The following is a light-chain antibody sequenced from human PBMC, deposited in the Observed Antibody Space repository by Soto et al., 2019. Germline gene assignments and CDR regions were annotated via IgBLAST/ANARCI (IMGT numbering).Light chain of an antibody. CDR1: SSDVGGYNY. CDR3: SSYTSSRTYV. J-gene: IGLJ1*01. Sequence: QSVLTQPASVSGSPGQSITISYTGTSSDVGGYNYVSWYQQHPGKAPKLMIYEVSNRPSGVSNRFSGSKSGNTASLTISGLQAEDEADYYCSSYTSSRTYVFGTGTKLTVL. CDR2: EVS. V-gene: IGLV2-14*01.